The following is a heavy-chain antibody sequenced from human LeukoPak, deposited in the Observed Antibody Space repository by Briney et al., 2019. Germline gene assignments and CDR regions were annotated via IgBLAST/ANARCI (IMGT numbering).Heavy chain of an antibody. V-gene: IGHV4-59*08. Sequence: PSDTLSLTCIVSVDSISSYYWSWIRQPPGKGLEWIGYVYFNGRTNYNPSLKSRVTISVDTSKNQFSLKLSSVTAADTAVYYCARGYSSSWHYFDYWGQGTLVTVSS. J-gene: IGHJ4*02. CDR1: VDSISSYY. D-gene: IGHD6-13*01. CDR3: ARGYSSSWHYFDY. CDR2: VYFNGRT.